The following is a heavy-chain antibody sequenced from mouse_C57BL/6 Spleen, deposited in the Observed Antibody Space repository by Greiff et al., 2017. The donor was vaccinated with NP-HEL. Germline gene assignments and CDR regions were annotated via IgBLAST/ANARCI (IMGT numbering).Heavy chain of an antibody. D-gene: IGHD1-1*01. J-gene: IGHJ2*01. CDR3: ARYYGSRNYFDY. V-gene: IGHV1-76*01. Sequence: QVQLKQSGAELVRPGASVKLSCKASGYTFTDYYINWVKQRPGQGLEWIARIYPGSGNTYYNEKFKGKATLTAEKSSSTAYMQLSSLTSEDSAVYFCARYYGSRNYFDYWGQGTTLTVSS. CDR1: GYTFTDYY. CDR2: IYPGSGNT.